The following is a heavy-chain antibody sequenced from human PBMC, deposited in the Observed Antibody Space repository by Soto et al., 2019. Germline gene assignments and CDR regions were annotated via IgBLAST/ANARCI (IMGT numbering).Heavy chain of an antibody. D-gene: IGHD3-3*01. J-gene: IGHJ6*03. V-gene: IGHV3-66*01. CDR1: GFTVSSNY. CDR3: ARAPVITIFGVVITNSFYYYMDV. Sequence: SLRLSCAASGFTVSSNYMSWVRQAPGKGLEWVSVIYSGGSTYYADSVKGRFTISRGNSKNTLYLQMNSLRAEDTAVYYCARAPVITIFGVVITNSFYYYMDVWGKGTTVTVSS. CDR2: IYSGGST.